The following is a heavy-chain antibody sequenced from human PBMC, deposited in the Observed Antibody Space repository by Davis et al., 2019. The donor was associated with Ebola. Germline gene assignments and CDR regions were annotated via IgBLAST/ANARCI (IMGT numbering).Heavy chain of an antibody. V-gene: IGHV3-64*01. CDR2: ISSNGGST. CDR3: ARGSRYYYDSSGYHSRHAFDI. D-gene: IGHD3-22*01. CDR1: GFTFSRYA. Sequence: GESLKISCAASGFTFSRYAMHWVRQAPGKGLEYVSAISSNGGSTYYANSVKGRFTISRDNSKNTLYLQMGSLRAEDMAVYYCARGSRYYYDSSGYHSRHAFDIWGQGTMVTVSS. J-gene: IGHJ3*02.